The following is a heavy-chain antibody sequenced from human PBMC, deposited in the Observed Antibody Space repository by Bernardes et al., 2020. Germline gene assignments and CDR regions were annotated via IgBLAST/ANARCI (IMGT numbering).Heavy chain of an antibody. CDR1: GYTFTAYY. CDR2: IAPGSGNT. Sequence: ASVKVSCKISGYTFTAYYIHCLRQAPGQRPEWMGWIAPGSGNTPYSQKLQGRISISRDTFASTVYMELSSLISEDTAVYYCARGPSTGAFDIWGQGTMVTVSS. J-gene: IGHJ3*02. CDR3: ARGPSTGAFDI. V-gene: IGHV1-3*01. D-gene: IGHD3-10*01.